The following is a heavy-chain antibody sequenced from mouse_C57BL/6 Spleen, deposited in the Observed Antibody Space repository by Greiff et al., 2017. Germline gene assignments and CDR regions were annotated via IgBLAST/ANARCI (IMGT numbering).Heavy chain of an antibody. Sequence: VQLQQSGAELVKPGASVKISCKASGYAFSSYWMNWVKQRPGKGLEWIGQIYPGDGDTNYNGKFKGKATLTADKSSSTAYMQLSSLTSEDSAVYFCARGGSNYAFDYWGQGTTLTVSS. J-gene: IGHJ2*01. CDR2: IYPGDGDT. CDR1: GYAFSSYW. CDR3: ARGGSNYAFDY. V-gene: IGHV1-80*01. D-gene: IGHD2-5*01.